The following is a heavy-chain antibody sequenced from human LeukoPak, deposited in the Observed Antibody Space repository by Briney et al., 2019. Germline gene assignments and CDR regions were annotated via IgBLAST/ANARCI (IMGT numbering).Heavy chain of an antibody. CDR3: TTAPDGMDV. V-gene: IGHV3-15*01. CDR2: ITSKTDGGTT. J-gene: IGHJ6*02. CDR1: GFTFSKAW. Sequence: GGALRLSCAASGFTFSKAWMSWVRQAPGKGVEGVGRITSKTDGGTTDYAAPVKGRFTISRDDSKNTLYLQMNSLKTEDTAVYYCTTAPDGMDVWGQGTTVTVSS.